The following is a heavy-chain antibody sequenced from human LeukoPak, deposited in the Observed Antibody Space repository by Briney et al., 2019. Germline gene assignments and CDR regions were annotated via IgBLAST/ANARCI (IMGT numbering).Heavy chain of an antibody. CDR3: ARATAENDR. J-gene: IGHJ5*02. V-gene: IGHV1-2*02. CDR1: GYTFTGYY. D-gene: IGHD1-14*01. Sequence: GASVKVSCKASGYTFTGYYMHWVRQAPGQGLEWMGWINPKTGGTSYAQKFQGRVTMTRDTSISTVNMELSRLTSDDTAVYYCARATAENDRWGQGTLVTVSS. CDR2: INPKTGGT.